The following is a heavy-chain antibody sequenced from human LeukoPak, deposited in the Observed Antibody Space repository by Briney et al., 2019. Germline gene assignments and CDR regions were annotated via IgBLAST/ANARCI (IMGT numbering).Heavy chain of an antibody. CDR2: IYTSGST. Sequence: SEILSLTCTVSGGSISSYYWSWIRQPAGKGLEWIGRIYTSGSTNYNPSLKSRVTMSVDTSKNQFSLKLSSVTAADTAVYYCARDAYYDILTGYPSLDAFDIWGQGTMVTVSS. J-gene: IGHJ3*02. CDR3: ARDAYYDILTGYPSLDAFDI. D-gene: IGHD3-9*01. V-gene: IGHV4-4*07. CDR1: GGSISSYY.